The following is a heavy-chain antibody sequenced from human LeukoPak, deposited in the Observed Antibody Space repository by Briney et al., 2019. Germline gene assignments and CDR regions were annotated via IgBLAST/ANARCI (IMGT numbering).Heavy chain of an antibody. CDR2: ISGARSYT. Sequence: GGSLRLSCVGSGFTFSTDRMIWVRQAPGKGLEWVSFISGARSYTHYADSVKGRFTISRDNVKKTVYLQMNSLRDEDTALYYCARNWWTHKNDLDDWGQGSPVTV. CDR1: GFTFSTDR. J-gene: IGHJ4*02. D-gene: IGHD1-1*01. V-gene: IGHV3-21*01. CDR3: ARNWWTHKNDLDD.